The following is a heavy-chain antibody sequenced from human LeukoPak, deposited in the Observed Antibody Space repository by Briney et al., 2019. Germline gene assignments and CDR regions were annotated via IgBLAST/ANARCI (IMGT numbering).Heavy chain of an antibody. CDR2: INHNGNVN. CDR3: AKDQRWESPHYLDS. D-gene: IGHD1-26*01. Sequence: NPGGSLRLSCAASGFTFSSYWMNWARQAPGKGLEWVASINHNGNVNYYVDSVRGRFTISRDNSKNTLYVQMNSLRDEDTALYYCAKDQRWESPHYLDSWGQGTLVTVSS. J-gene: IGHJ4*02. CDR1: GFTFSSYW. V-gene: IGHV3-7*03.